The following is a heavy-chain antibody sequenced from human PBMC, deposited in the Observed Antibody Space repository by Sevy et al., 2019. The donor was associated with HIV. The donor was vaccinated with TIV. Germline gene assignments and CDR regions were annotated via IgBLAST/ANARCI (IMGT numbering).Heavy chain of an antibody. CDR2: IWYDGSNK. D-gene: IGHD3-22*01. CDR1: GFTFSSYG. CDR3: ARNYYDSSGYYYYGMDV. J-gene: IGHJ6*02. V-gene: IGHV3-33*01. Sequence: GGSLRLSCAASGFTFSSYGMHWVRQAPGKGLEWVAVIWYDGSNKYYADSVKGRFTISRDNSKNTLYLQMNSLRAEDTAVYYCARNYYDSSGYYYYGMDVWGQGTTVTVSS.